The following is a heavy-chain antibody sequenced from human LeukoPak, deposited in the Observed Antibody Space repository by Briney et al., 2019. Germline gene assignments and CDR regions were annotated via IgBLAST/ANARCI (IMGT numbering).Heavy chain of an antibody. D-gene: IGHD1-26*01. CDR1: GGSISSSSYY. Sequence: SETLSLTCTVSGGSISSSSYYWGWIRQPPGKEREWIGSIYYSGSTYYNPSLKSRVTISVDTSKNQFSLKLSSVTAADTAVYYCARPGGIEDYYYYMDVWGKGTTVTVSS. CDR3: ARPGGIEDYYYYMDV. J-gene: IGHJ6*03. CDR2: IYYSGST. V-gene: IGHV4-39*01.